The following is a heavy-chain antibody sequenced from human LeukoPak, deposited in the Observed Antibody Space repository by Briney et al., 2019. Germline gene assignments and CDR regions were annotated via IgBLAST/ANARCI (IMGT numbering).Heavy chain of an antibody. CDR3: AKDPTDFDSSGQTYFDY. CDR1: GFTFSSCA. Sequence: PGGSLRLSCAASGFTFSSCAMNWVRQAPGKGLEWVSGISGSGGITHYADSVRGRFTISRDNSKNTLHLQMNSLRAEDTAVYYCAKDPTDFDSSGQTYFDYWGQGTLVTVSS. D-gene: IGHD3-22*01. V-gene: IGHV3-23*01. J-gene: IGHJ4*02. CDR2: ISGSGGIT.